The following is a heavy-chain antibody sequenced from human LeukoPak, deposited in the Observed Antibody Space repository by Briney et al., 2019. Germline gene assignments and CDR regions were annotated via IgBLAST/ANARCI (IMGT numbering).Heavy chain of an antibody. D-gene: IGHD3-22*01. CDR1: GYTFTSYG. CDR2: ISAYNGNT. J-gene: IGHJ3*02. Sequence: GASVKVSCKASGYTFTSYGISWVRQAPGQGLEWMGWISAYNGNTNYAQKLQGRVTMTTDTSTSTAYMELRSLRSDDTAVYYCAKLLPSPDKENGHAFENWGQGTKVTVSS. V-gene: IGHV1-18*01. CDR3: AKLLPSPDKENGHAFEN.